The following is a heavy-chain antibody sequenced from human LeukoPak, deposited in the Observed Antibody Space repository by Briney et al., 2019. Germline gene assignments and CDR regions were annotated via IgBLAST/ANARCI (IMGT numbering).Heavy chain of an antibody. J-gene: IGHJ3*02. CDR3: ARAPDAGGNGAFDI. CDR2: LYHSGST. D-gene: IGHD4-23*01. V-gene: IGHV4-38-2*02. CDR1: VYSISSGYY. Sequence: SETLSLTCSVFVYSISSGYYWGWIRQPPGKGLEWIGSLYHSGSTYYNPSLKSRVTISVDTSKNQFSLKLSSVTAADTAVYYCARAPDAGGNGAFDIWGQGTMVTVSS.